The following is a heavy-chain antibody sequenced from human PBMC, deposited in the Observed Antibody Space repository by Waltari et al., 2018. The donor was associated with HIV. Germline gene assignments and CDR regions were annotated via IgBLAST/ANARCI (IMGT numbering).Heavy chain of an antibody. Sequence: QLQLQESGPGLVKPSETLSLTCTVPGGSLSSSNYYWGWIRQPPGKGLEWIGIIYYSGSAYYNPSLKSRVTISVDTSKNQFSLKLSSVTAADTAVYYCARHSLVHSYGMDVWGQGTTVTVSS. V-gene: IGHV4-39*01. J-gene: IGHJ6*02. CDR2: IYYSGSA. CDR3: ARHSLVHSYGMDV. D-gene: IGHD3-10*01. CDR1: GGSLSSSNYY.